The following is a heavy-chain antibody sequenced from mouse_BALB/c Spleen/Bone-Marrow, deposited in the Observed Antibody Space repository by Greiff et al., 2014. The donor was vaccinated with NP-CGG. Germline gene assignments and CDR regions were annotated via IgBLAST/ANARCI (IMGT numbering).Heavy chain of an antibody. CDR2: FYPGSGSI. CDR1: GYTFTEYI. V-gene: IGHV1-62-2*01. D-gene: IGHD1-2*01. CDR3: ARHEDFHYYGRGYAMDY. J-gene: IGHJ4*01. Sequence: QVQLHQSGAELVRPGASVKLSCKASGYTFTEYIIHWVKQRSGQGLEWIGWFYPGSGSIKYNEKFKDRATLTADKSSSTVYMELSRLTSEDSAVYFCARHEDFHYYGRGYAMDYWGQGTSVTVSS.